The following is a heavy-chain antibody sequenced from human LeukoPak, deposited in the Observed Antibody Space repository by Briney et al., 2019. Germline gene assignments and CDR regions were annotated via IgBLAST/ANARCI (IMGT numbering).Heavy chain of an antibody. D-gene: IGHD3-9*01. V-gene: IGHV4-34*01. CDR1: GGSFSGYY. CDR3: ARGGGNLLPYFDPKYYYYVDV. CDR2: INHSGST. J-gene: IGHJ6*03. Sequence: SETLSLTCAVYGGSFSGYYWSWIRQPPEKGLEWVGEINHSGSTNSNPALKTRVTVSVDTSKNQFSLKLSSVTAADTAVYYCARGGGNLLPYFDPKYYYYVDVWGKGTTVTVSS.